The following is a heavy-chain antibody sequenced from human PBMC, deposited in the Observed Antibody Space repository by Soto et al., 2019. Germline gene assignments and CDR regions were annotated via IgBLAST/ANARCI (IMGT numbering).Heavy chain of an antibody. Sequence: GGSLRLSCVASGFTFSSYGMHWVRQAPGKGLEWVAVISYDGSNKYYADSVKGRFTISRDNSKNTLYLQMNSLRAEDTAVYYCAKDNSIAARPGYFDYWGQGTLVTVSS. CDR3: AKDNSIAARPGYFDY. CDR1: GFTFSSYG. V-gene: IGHV3-30*18. D-gene: IGHD6-6*01. CDR2: ISYDGSNK. J-gene: IGHJ4*02.